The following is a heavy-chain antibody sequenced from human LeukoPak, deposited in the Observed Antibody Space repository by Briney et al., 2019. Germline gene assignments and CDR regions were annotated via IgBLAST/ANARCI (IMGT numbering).Heavy chain of an antibody. CDR3: ARDAFDI. V-gene: IGHV1-18*01. CDR2: ISAYNGNT. J-gene: IGHJ3*02. Sequence: ASVKVSCKTSGYTFTSYGISWVRQAPGQGLEWMGWISAYNGNTRYAQKVQGRLTVTKDTSTTTVYMELRGLRSDDTAVYYCARDAFDIWGQGTMVTASS. CDR1: GYTFTSYG.